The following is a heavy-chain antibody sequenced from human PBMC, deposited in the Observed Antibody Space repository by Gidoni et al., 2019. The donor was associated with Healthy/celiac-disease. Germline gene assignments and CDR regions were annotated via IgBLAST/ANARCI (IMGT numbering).Heavy chain of an antibody. J-gene: IGHJ4*02. V-gene: IGHV3-21*01. D-gene: IGHD6-13*01. CDR1: GFTFSSYS. Sequence: EVQLVESGGGLVKPGGSLRLSCAASGFTFSSYSMNWVRQAPGKGLEWVSSISSSSSYIYYADSVKGRFTISRDNAKNSLYLQMNSLRAEDTAVYYCARDGQQLVLFDYWDQGTLVTVSS. CDR2: ISSSSSYI. CDR3: ARDGQQLVLFDY.